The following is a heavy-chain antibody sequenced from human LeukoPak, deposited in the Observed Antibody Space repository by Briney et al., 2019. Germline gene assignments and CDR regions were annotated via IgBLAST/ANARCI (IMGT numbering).Heavy chain of an antibody. Sequence: GGSLRLSCAASGFTFSSYSMNWVRQAPGKGLEWVSSISSSSRYIYYADSVRGRFTISRDNPNNSLYLQMNSLRAGDTAAYYCARTNSSRVAFDIWGQGTMVTVSS. CDR1: GFTFSSYS. J-gene: IGHJ3*02. D-gene: IGHD6-6*01. CDR2: ISSSSRYI. CDR3: ARTNSSRVAFDI. V-gene: IGHV3-21*01.